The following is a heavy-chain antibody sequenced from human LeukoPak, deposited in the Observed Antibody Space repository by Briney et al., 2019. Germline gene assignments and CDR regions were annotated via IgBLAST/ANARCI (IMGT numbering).Heavy chain of an antibody. CDR3: ARLPSYYMDV. Sequence: SETLSLTCTVSGGSISSSSYYWGWIRRPPGKGLEWIGSIYYSGSTYYNPSLKSRVIISVDMSKNQFSLKLSSVTAADTAVYYCARLPSYYMDVWGKGTTVTISS. J-gene: IGHJ6*03. CDR2: IYYSGST. V-gene: IGHV4-39*01. CDR1: GGSISSSSYY.